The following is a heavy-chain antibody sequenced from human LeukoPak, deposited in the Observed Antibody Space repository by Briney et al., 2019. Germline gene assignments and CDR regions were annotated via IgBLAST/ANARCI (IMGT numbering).Heavy chain of an antibody. CDR2: INTNNGNR. Sequence: GASVKVSCTASGYTFTSYGISWVRQAPGQGLEWMGRINTNNGNRNNAQKLQGRVTMTTDTSTSTAYMELRSLRSDDTAVYYCARGGDTGPGLGMKIDYWGQGTLVTVSS. D-gene: IGHD5-18*01. J-gene: IGHJ4*02. CDR3: ARGGDTGPGLGMKIDY. V-gene: IGHV1-18*04. CDR1: GYTFTSYG.